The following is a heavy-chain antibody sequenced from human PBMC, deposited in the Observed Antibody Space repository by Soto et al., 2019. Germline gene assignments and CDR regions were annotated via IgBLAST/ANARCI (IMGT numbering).Heavy chain of an antibody. CDR2: IYRTGST. CDR1: GGSFTSNNW. CDR3: ASRDPGTSVDY. J-gene: IGHJ4*02. D-gene: IGHD1-7*01. Sequence: QVQLQESGPGLVKPSGTLSLTCAVSGGSFTSNNWWTLVRQPPGQGLEWIGEIYRTGSTNYNPSLKSRVTISLDKSENQFSLKGTSLTDADTAVYYCASRDPGTSVDYWGQGTLVTVSS. V-gene: IGHV4-4*02.